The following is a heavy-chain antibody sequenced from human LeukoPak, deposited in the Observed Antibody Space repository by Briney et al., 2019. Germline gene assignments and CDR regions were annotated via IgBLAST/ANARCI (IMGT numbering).Heavy chain of an antibody. CDR3: ATGPYYYYGMDV. CDR2: FDPEDGET. J-gene: IGHJ6*02. V-gene: IGHV1-24*01. CDR1: GYTLTELS. Sequence: ASVKVSCKVSGYTLTELSMHWVRQAPGKGLEWMGGFDPEDGETIYAQKFQGRVTTTEDTSTDTAYMELSSLRSEDTAVYYCATGPYYYYGMDVWGQGTTVTVSS.